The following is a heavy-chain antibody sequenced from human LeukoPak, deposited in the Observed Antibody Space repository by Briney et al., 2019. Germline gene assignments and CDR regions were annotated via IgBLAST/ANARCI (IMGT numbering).Heavy chain of an antibody. J-gene: IGHJ5*02. Sequence: PGGSLRLSCAASGFTFSSYWMHWVRQAPGKGLVWVSRINSDGSSTSYADSVKGRFTISRDNAKNTLYLQMNSLRAEDTAVYYCARDDAGYSYDTRGWFDPWGQGTLVTVSS. D-gene: IGHD5-18*01. CDR1: GFTFSSYW. V-gene: IGHV3-74*01. CDR3: ARDDAGYSYDTRGWFDP. CDR2: INSDGSST.